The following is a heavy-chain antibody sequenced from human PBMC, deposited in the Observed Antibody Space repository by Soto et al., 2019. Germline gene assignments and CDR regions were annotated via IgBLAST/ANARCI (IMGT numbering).Heavy chain of an antibody. CDR1: GGSISSFY. V-gene: IGHV4-4*07. CDR2: IYTSGST. CDR3: ARTPDYSNPVDY. D-gene: IGHD4-4*01. J-gene: IGHJ4*02. Sequence: PSETLSLTCTVSGGSISSFYWSWMRQPAGKGLEWIGRIYTSGSTNYNPSLKSRVTMSVDTSKNQFSLKLSSVTAADTAVYYCARTPDYSNPVDYWGQGTLVTVSS.